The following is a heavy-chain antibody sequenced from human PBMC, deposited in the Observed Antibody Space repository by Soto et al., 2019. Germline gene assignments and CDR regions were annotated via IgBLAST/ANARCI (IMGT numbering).Heavy chain of an antibody. Sequence: DVQLVASGGGLIQPGGSLRLSCAALGLTVRGKKYITWVRQAPGKGLEWVSALYDVDGTYYADSAKGRFTISRDNSNNLIYLQMNSLGPDDTAVYYCASWLKRENAYDIWGLGTMVTVSS. CDR1: GLTVRGKKY. J-gene: IGHJ3*02. CDR3: ASWLKRENAYDI. V-gene: IGHV3-53*01. CDR2: LYDVDGT. D-gene: IGHD6-19*01.